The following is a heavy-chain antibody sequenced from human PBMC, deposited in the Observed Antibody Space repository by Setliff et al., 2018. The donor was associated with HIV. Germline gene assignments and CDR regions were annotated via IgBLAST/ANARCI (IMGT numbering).Heavy chain of an antibody. CDR1: GGSISSYY. CDR2: IYTSGNT. D-gene: IGHD5-12*01. V-gene: IGHV4-4*09. CDR3: AREIWGQVAHVPYGMDV. Sequence: SETLSLTCTVSGGSISSYYWSWIRQPPGRGLEWIGYIYTSGNTNYKESLKSRVTISIDTSKNQFSLKVRYVTAADTAIYYCAREIWGQVAHVPYGMDVWGQGTTVTVSS. J-gene: IGHJ6*02.